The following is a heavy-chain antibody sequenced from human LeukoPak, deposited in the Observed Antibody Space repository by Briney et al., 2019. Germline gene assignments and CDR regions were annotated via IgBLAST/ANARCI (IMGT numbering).Heavy chain of an antibody. V-gene: IGHV3-7*01. CDR1: GFTFSSYW. CDR3: ARDYYYDSSGYYYYYYMDV. Sequence: QSGGSLRLSCAASGFTFSSYWMSWVRQAPGKGLEWVANIKQDGSEKYYVDSVKGRFTISRDNAKNSLYPQMNSLRAEDTAVYYCARDYYYDSSGYYYYYYMDVWGKGTTVTVSS. CDR2: IKQDGSEK. J-gene: IGHJ6*03. D-gene: IGHD3-22*01.